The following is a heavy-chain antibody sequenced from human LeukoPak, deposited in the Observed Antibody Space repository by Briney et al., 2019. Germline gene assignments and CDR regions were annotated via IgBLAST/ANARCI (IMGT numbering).Heavy chain of an antibody. CDR3: ATDMVGYCGDVTCYSEAY. CDR2: FDSEVGKT. D-gene: IGHD2-21*01. J-gene: IGHJ4*02. Sequence: ASVKVSCKVSGYSLTALSMHWARQAPGKGLEWMGGFDSEVGKTMYAEKLDGRLTVTDDTSTDTAYMQLSSLRLEDTAVYYCATDMVGYCGDVTCYSEAYWGQGTLVTVSS. CDR1: GYSLTALS. V-gene: IGHV1-24*01.